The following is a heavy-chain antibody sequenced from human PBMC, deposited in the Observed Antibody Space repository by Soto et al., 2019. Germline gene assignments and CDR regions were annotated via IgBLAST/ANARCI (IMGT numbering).Heavy chain of an antibody. J-gene: IGHJ4*02. D-gene: IGHD6-13*01. CDR1: GYTFTSYY. Sequence: ASVKVSCKXSGYTFTSYYMHWVRQAPGQGLEWMGIINPSGGSTSYAQKFQGRVTMTRDTSTSTVYMELSSLRSEDTAVYYCARDPYSSSWPTQYYFEYWGPGTLVTVSS. CDR2: INPSGGST. CDR3: ARDPYSSSWPTQYYFEY. V-gene: IGHV1-46*01.